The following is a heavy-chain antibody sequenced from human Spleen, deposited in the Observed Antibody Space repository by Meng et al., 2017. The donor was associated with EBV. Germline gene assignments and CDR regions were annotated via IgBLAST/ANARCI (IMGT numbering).Heavy chain of an antibody. Sequence: QVQVQESGPVLVKPSGTLSLPCAVSGGSISSSNWWSWVRQPPGKGLEWIGEIYHSGSTNYNPSLKSRVTISVDKSKNQFSLKLSSVTAADTAVYYCARDVGIAVAASFDYWGQGTLVTVSS. CDR2: IYHSGST. CDR3: ARDVGIAVAASFDY. J-gene: IGHJ4*02. CDR1: GGSISSSNW. V-gene: IGHV4-4*02. D-gene: IGHD6-19*01.